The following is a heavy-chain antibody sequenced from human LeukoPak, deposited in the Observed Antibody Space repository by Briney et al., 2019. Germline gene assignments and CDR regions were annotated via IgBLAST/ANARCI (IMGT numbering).Heavy chain of an antibody. CDR1: GITLSNYG. Sequence: GGSLRLSCAVSGITLSNYGMSWVRQAPGKGLEWVAGPSDSGGSTNYADSVKGRFTVSRDNPKNTLYLQMNSLRAGDTAVYFCAKRGVVIRAVIIVGFHKEAYYFDYWGQGALVTVSS. D-gene: IGHD3-10*01. J-gene: IGHJ4*02. V-gene: IGHV3-23*01. CDR2: PSDSGGST. CDR3: AKRGVVIRAVIIVGFHKEAYYFDY.